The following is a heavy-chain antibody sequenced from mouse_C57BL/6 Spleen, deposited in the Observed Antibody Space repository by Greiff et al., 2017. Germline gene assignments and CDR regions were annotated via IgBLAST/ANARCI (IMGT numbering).Heavy chain of an antibody. J-gene: IGHJ3*01. CDR2: IDPENGDT. Sequence: DVQLQESGAELVRPGASVKLSCTASGFNIKDDYMHWVKQRPEQGLEWIGWIDPENGDTEYASKFQGKATITADTSSNTAYLQLSSLTSEDTAVYYCTTNDGYYLPWFAYWGQGTLVTVSA. D-gene: IGHD2-3*01. CDR1: GFNIKDDY. CDR3: TTNDGYYLPWFAY. V-gene: IGHV14-4*01.